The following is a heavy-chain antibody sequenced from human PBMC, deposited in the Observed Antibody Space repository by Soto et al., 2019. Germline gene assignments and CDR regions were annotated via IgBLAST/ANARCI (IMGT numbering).Heavy chain of an antibody. CDR3: ARDNSGDFWSGYSHYYFDY. V-gene: IGHV1-18*01. J-gene: IGHJ4*02. CDR2: ISAYSGKT. D-gene: IGHD3-3*01. Sequence: ASVKVSCKTSGYTLTSYGISWVRQAPGQGLEWMGWISAYSGKTNYAQKFQGRLTMTTDTSTSTAYMELRSLRSDDTALYYCARDNSGDFWSGYSHYYFDYWGQGTLVTVYS. CDR1: GYTLTSYG.